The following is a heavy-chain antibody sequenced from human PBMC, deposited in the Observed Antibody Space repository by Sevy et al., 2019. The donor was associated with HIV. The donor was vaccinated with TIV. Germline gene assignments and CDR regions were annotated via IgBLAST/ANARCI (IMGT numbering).Heavy chain of an antibody. V-gene: IGHV4-59*12. CDR1: GGSMVGSY. Sequence: SETLSLTCTVSGGSMVGSYWSWVRLTPGKVLEWLGHVYHTGRTNYNPSLKTRLLISIQTSERRLSLILTSVSAADTALYFCVGATSVSSDGWRYNWFDPWGQGTLVTVSS. D-gene: IGHD6-19*01. J-gene: IGHJ5*02. CDR2: VYHTGRT. CDR3: VGATSVSSDGWRYNWFDP.